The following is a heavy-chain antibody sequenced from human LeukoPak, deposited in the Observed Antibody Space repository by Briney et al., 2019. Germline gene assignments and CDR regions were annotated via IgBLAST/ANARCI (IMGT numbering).Heavy chain of an antibody. CDR2: IKADGSEK. J-gene: IGHJ4*02. V-gene: IGHV3-7*05. Sequence: GGSLRLSFSTSGFSFSGQWMNWVRQPPGKGLEWVANIKADGSEKYYVDSVKGRFTISRDDAKRTVDLQMDNLRAEDTAIYYCAYRNNFEYWGQGALVTVSS. CDR1: GFSFSGQW. CDR3: AYRNNFEY. D-gene: IGHD1-26*01.